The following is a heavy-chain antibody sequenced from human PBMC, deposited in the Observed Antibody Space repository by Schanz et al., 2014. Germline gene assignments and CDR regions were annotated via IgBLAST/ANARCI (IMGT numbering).Heavy chain of an antibody. CDR1: GFTFTSYA. D-gene: IGHD3-22*01. J-gene: IGHJ6*02. CDR3: AKDHFGHYDSSGCSDCYYYGMDV. Sequence: EEQLLESGGGLVQPGGSLRLSCVGSGFTFTSYAMSWVRQAPGKGLEWVSTISGSSTYLHYADSVKGRFTISRDNAKNSLFLQMNSLRAEDTAVYYCAKDHFGHYDSSGCSDCYYYGMDVWGQGTTVTVSS. CDR2: ISGSSTYL. V-gene: IGHV3-21*01.